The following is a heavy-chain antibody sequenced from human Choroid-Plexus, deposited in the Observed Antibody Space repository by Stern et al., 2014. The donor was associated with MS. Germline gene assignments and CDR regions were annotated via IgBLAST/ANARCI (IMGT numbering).Heavy chain of an antibody. Sequence: VQLVESGGGVVQPGRPLRLSCVASGFTFGSCAMHWVRQAPGKGLEWVAGVSYDGSNKYYAGSVKGRFTISRDNSQNTLYMQMSSLXXXDTAVYYCAKDRQYLTYFFDHWGQGSLVTVSS. CDR2: VSYDGSNK. V-gene: IGHV3-30*18. CDR1: GFTFGSCA. J-gene: IGHJ5*02. CDR3: AKDRQYLTYFFDH. D-gene: IGHD2/OR15-2a*01.